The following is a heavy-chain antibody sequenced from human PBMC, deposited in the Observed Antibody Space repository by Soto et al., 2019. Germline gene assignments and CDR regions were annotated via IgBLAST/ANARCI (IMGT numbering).Heavy chain of an antibody. CDR3: ARDGGSGWYDYYGMDV. Sequence: GGSLRLSCAASGFTFSSYGMHWVRQAPGKGLGWVAVIWYDGSNKYYADSVKGRFTISRDNSKNTLYLQMNSLRAEDTAVYYCARDGGSGWYDYYGMDVWGQGTTVTVSS. D-gene: IGHD6-19*01. CDR1: GFTFSSYG. V-gene: IGHV3-33*01. CDR2: IWYDGSNK. J-gene: IGHJ6*02.